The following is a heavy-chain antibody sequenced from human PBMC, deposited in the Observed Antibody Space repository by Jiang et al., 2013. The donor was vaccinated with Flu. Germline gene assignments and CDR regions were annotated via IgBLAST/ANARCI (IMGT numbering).Heavy chain of an antibody. CDR3: ARDRKGGQLVLGY. CDR1: GFTVSSNY. D-gene: IGHD6-13*01. J-gene: IGHJ4*02. Sequence: QLVESGGGLVQPGGSLRLSCAASGFTVSSNYMSWVRQAPGKGLEWVSVIYSGGSTYYADSVKGRFTISRDNSKNTLYLQMNSLRAEDTAVYYCARDRKGGQLVLGYWGQGTLVTVSS. V-gene: IGHV3-66*02. CDR2: IYSGGST.